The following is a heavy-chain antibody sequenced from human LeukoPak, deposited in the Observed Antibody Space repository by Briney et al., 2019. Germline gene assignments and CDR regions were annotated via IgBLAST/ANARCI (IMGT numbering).Heavy chain of an antibody. V-gene: IGHV4-34*01. Sequence: SETLSLTCAVYGGSFSGYYWSWIRQPPGKGLEWIGEINHSGSTNYNPSLKSRVTISVDTSKNQFSLKLSSVTAADTAVYYCARGERKYSGSYGYYWGQGTLVTVSS. J-gene: IGHJ4*02. CDR1: GGSFSGYY. CDR2: INHSGST. CDR3: ARGERKYSGSYGYY. D-gene: IGHD1-26*01.